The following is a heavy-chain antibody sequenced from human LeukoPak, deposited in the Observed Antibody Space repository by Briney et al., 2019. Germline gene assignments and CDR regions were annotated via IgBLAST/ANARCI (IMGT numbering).Heavy chain of an antibody. CDR3: AREEHYRRYFAL. D-gene: IGHD3-16*02. CDR1: GFTFSSYS. CDR2: SYSGGSS. V-gene: IGHV3-53*01. Sequence: GGSLRLSCAASGFTFSSYSMNWVRQAPGKGLEWVSVSYSGGSSYYADSVKGRFTISRDNSKKTLYLQMNTLRAEDTDVYFCAREEHYRRYFALWGRGTLVTVSS. J-gene: IGHJ2*01.